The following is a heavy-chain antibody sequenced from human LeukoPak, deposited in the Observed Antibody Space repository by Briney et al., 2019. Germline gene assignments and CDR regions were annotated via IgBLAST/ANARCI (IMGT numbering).Heavy chain of an antibody. D-gene: IGHD2-2*01. CDR2: IIPMFGTA. CDR1: GGTFSSYE. J-gene: IGHJ4*02. Sequence: SVKVSCKASGGTFSSYEISWVRQAPGQGLEWMGGIIPMFGTAKYAQKFQGRVTITADKSTSTAYMELSSLRSEDTAVYYCASGTTDIVVVPATLRNYYFDYWGQGTLVTVSS. V-gene: IGHV1-69*06. CDR3: ASGTTDIVVVPATLRNYYFDY.